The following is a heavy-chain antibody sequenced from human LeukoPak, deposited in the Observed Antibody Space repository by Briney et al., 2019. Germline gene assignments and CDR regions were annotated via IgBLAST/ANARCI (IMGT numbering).Heavy chain of an antibody. Sequence: GGSLRLSCAASAFTFSSYARHWVRQAPGKGLEWVAVMSFDGSHKYYADSVKGRFTISRDNSKNTLYLQMNSLRAEDTAVYYCARDQYSTMVRGVIPHDAFDIWGQGTMVTVSS. CDR2: MSFDGSHK. CDR1: AFTFSSYA. D-gene: IGHD3-10*01. CDR3: ARDQYSTMVRGVIPHDAFDI. J-gene: IGHJ3*02. V-gene: IGHV3-30*04.